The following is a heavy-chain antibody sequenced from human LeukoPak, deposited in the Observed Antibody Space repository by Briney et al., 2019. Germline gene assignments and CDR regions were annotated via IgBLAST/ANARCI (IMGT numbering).Heavy chain of an antibody. J-gene: IGHJ4*02. Sequence: PGGSLRLSCAASGFTFTNYAMHWVRQSPGKGLEWVAVISSDGSKKDYADSVKGRFTISRDNAKNSLYLQMNSLRAEDTAVYYCAKDTDYDILTGYYHWGQGTLVTVSS. CDR2: ISSDGSKK. CDR1: GFTFTNYA. D-gene: IGHD3-9*01. CDR3: AKDTDYDILTGYYH. V-gene: IGHV3-30*04.